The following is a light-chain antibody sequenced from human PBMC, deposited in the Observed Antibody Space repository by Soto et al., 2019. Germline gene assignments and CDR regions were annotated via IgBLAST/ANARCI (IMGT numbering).Light chain of an antibody. CDR3: SSYAGSNNLYV. V-gene: IGLV2-8*01. CDR2: EVS. Sequence: QSALTQPPSASGSPGQSVTISCTGTSSDVGGYNYVSWYQQHPGKAPKLMIYEVSKRPSGVPDRFSGSKSGNTPSLTVSGLQAEDEADYYCSSYAGSNNLYVFGTGTKVTVL. J-gene: IGLJ1*01. CDR1: SSDVGGYNY.